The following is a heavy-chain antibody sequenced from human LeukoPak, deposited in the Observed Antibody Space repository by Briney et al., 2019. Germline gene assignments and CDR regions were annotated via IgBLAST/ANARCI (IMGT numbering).Heavy chain of an antibody. CDR2: INPSGGST. CDR3: ARAPVGAIPLDAFDI. D-gene: IGHD1-26*01. Sequence: ASVKVSCKASGYTFTSYYMHWVRQAPGQGLEWMGIINPSGGSTSYAQKFQGRVTMTRDMSTSTVYMELSSLRSEDTAVYYCARAPVGAIPLDAFDIWGQGTMVTVSS. CDR1: GYTFTSYY. V-gene: IGHV1-46*01. J-gene: IGHJ3*02.